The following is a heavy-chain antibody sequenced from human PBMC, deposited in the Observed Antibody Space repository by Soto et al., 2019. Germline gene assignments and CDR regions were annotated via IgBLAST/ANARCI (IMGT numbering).Heavy chain of an antibody. Sequence: SETLSLTCTVSGGSISSYYWSWIRQPPGKGLEWIGYIYYSGSTNYNPSLKSRVTISVDTSKNQFSLKLGSVTAADTAVYYCARGVYTMVSTDEYYFDYWGQGTLVTVSS. J-gene: IGHJ4*02. D-gene: IGHD3-10*01. V-gene: IGHV4-59*01. CDR1: GGSISSYY. CDR3: ARGVYTMVSTDEYYFDY. CDR2: IYYSGST.